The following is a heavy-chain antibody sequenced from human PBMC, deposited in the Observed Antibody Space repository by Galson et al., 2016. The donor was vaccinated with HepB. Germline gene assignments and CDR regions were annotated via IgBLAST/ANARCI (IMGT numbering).Heavy chain of an antibody. D-gene: IGHD6-19*01. CDR3: TTWLSHHFDY. CDR2: IDGPTPNS. CDR1: GFTFRNYA. V-gene: IGHV3-23*01. J-gene: IGHJ4*02. Sequence: SLRLSCAASGFTFRNYALSWGRRAPGKGLEWVSHIDGPTPNSHYADSVRGRFSIYRDNSRETLYLQMDSLTAEDSAIYYCTTWLSHHFDYWGQGTRVTVSS.